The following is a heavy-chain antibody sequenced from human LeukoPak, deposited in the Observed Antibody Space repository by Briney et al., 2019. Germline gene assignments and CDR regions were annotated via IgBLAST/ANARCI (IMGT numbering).Heavy chain of an antibody. CDR3: AKGGPLSSIAARDFDY. CDR2: ISSSGSTT. CDR1: GFTFNKYD. V-gene: IGHV3-23*01. D-gene: IGHD6-6*01. Sequence: GGSLRLSCTASGFTFNKYDMHWVRQAPGKGLEWVSYISSSGSTTYYADSVKGRFTISRDNSKNTLYLQMNSLRAEDTAVYYCAKGGPLSSIAARDFDYWGQGTLVTVSS. J-gene: IGHJ4*02.